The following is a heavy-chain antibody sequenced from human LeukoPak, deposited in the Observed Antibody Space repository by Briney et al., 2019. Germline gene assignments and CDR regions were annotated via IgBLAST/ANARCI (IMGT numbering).Heavy chain of an antibody. V-gene: IGHV3-48*02. CDR3: ARDQNYAFEM. D-gene: IGHD1-7*01. CDR1: EFTFSSFS. CDR2: ISSSSYYI. J-gene: IGHJ3*02. Sequence: GGSLRLSCAASEFTFSSFSMNWVRQAPGKGLEWVSYISSSSYYIYYADSVKGRFTVSRDNAKNSLYLQMNSLRDEDTAVYYCARDQNYAFEMWGQGTMVTVSS.